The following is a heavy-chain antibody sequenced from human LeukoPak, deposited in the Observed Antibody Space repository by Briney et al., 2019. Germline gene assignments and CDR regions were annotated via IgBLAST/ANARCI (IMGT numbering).Heavy chain of an antibody. Sequence: GGSLRLSCAASGFTVSSNYMSWVRQAPGKGLEWVSVIYSGGSTYYAASAKGRFTISRDNSQNTLYLQMNSLRAEDTAVYYCARAPPQTRIGARRLAYYYMDVWGKGTTVTVS. V-gene: IGHV3-66*02. CDR2: IYSGGST. D-gene: IGHD6-6*01. J-gene: IGHJ6*03. CDR1: GFTVSSNY. CDR3: ARAPPQTRIGARRLAYYYMDV.